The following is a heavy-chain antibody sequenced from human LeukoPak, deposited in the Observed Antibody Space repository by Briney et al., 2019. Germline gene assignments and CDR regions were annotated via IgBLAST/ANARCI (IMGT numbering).Heavy chain of an antibody. CDR1: GYTFTDYY. J-gene: IGHJ4*02. Sequence: GASVKVSCKTSGYTFTDYYMHWVRQAPGQGLEWMGWINTNSGATNYARKFHGRVTMTRDTSITTAYMELSRLRSDDTAVYYCTIPPGVGTTTDYWGQGTLVTVSS. CDR2: INTNSGAT. D-gene: IGHD1-26*01. V-gene: IGHV1-2*02. CDR3: TIPPGVGTTTDY.